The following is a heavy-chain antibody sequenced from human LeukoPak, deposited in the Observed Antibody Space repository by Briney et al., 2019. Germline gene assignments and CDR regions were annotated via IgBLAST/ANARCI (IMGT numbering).Heavy chain of an antibody. V-gene: IGHV1-18*01. CDR2: ISVETGNT. CDR1: GYTFNTYG. D-gene: IGHD3-16*01. J-gene: IGHJ4*02. CDR3: ARDRPPSAWGGNGLDY. Sequence: ASVKVSCKPSGYTFNTYGLTWVRQAPGQGLEWMGWISVETGNTKYAQNLQDRLTMTTDISTSTAYMELRSLRSDDTALYYCARDRPPSAWGGNGLDYWGQEPLSTVS.